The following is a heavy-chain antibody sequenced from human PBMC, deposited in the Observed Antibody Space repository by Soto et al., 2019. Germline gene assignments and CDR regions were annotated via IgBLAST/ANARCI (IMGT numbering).Heavy chain of an antibody. Sequence: GGSLRLSCAASGFTFSSYAMHWVRQAPGKGLEWVALISYDGYSKWYADAVKGRFTISRDNSNNTLFLEMNSLRGDDTAVYFCAAIREVDVWGQGTTVTVSS. CDR2: ISYDGYSK. CDR3: AAIREVDV. J-gene: IGHJ6*02. D-gene: IGHD1-26*01. V-gene: IGHV3-30*03. CDR1: GFTFSSYA.